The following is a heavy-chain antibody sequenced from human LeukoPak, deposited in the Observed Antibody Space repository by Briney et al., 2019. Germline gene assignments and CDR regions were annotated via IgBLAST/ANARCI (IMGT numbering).Heavy chain of an antibody. J-gene: IGHJ5*02. CDR1: GGSISSYY. V-gene: IGHV4-4*07. CDR3: ARDRAPYSSSWYLGWFDP. D-gene: IGHD6-13*01. CDR2: IYTSGST. Sequence: SETLSLTCTVSGGSISSYYWSWLRQPAGKGLEWIGRIYTSGSTNYNPSLKSRVTMSVDTSKNQFSLKLSSVTAADTAVYYCARDRAPYSSSWYLGWFDPWGQGTLVTVSS.